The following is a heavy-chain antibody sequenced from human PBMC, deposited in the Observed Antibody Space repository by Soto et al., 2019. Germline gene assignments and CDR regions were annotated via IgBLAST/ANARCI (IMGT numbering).Heavy chain of an antibody. CDR3: ARDRRPGYSSGGSCTPIQRSYSYYGMDV. CDR1: GFTFSSYA. Sequence: QVQLVESGGGVVQPGRSLRLSCAASGFTFSSYAMHWVRQAPGKGLEWVAVISYDGSNKYYADSVKGRFTISRDNSKNTLYLQMNSLRAEDTAVYYCARDRRPGYSSGGSCTPIQRSYSYYGMDVWGQGTTVTVSS. D-gene: IGHD2-15*01. CDR2: ISYDGSNK. V-gene: IGHV3-30-3*01. J-gene: IGHJ6*02.